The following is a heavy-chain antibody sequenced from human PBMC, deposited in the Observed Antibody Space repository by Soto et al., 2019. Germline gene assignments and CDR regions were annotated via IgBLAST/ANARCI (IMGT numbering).Heavy chain of an antibody. Sequence: QVQLVQSGAEVKKPGASVKVSCKASGYTFTSYYMHWVRQAPGQGLEWMGIINPSGGSTSYAQKFQGRVTMTRDTSTSTVYMELSSLRSEDTAVYYCARDPSQSITGTTYYYYYGMDVWGQGPTVTVSS. CDR3: ARDPSQSITGTTYYYYYGMDV. CDR1: GYTFTSYY. V-gene: IGHV1-46*01. CDR2: INPSGGST. J-gene: IGHJ6*02. D-gene: IGHD1-7*01.